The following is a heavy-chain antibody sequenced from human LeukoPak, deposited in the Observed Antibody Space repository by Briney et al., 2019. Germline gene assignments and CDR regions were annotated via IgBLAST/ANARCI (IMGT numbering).Heavy chain of an antibody. CDR2: IYYSGST. V-gene: IGHV4-39*01. D-gene: IGHD3-10*01. CDR3: ATGVRGMAH. Sequence: SETLSLTCTVSGGSISSSSYYWGWIRQPPGKGLEWIGSIYYSGSTYYNPSLKSRVTISVDTSKNQFSLKLSSVTAADTAVYYCATGVRGMAHWGQGTLVTVSS. CDR1: GGSISSSSYY. J-gene: IGHJ4*02.